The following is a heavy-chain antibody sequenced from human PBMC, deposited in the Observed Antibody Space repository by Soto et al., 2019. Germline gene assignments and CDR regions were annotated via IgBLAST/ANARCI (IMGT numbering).Heavy chain of an antibody. J-gene: IGHJ6*02. CDR2: INPNSGGT. Sequence: ASVKVSCKASGYTFTGYHMHWVRQAPGQGLEWMGWINPNSGGTNYAQKFQGRVTMTRDTSISTAYMELSRLRSDDTAVYYCARATTGTRYYYYGMDVWGQGTTVTVSS. D-gene: IGHD1-1*01. CDR3: ARATTGTRYYYYGMDV. CDR1: GYTFTGYH. V-gene: IGHV1-2*02.